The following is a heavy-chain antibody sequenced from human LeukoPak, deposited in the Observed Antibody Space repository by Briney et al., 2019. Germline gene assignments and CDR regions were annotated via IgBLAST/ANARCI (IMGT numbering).Heavy chain of an antibody. Sequence: PSETLSLTCTVSSGSISSGDYYWSWTRQPPGKGLEWIGYIYYSGSTYYNPSLRSRVTISVDTSKNQFSLKLSSVTAADTAVYYCARIYCSDGSCYGSGAFDIWGRGTMVTVSS. V-gene: IGHV4-30-4*01. J-gene: IGHJ3*02. CDR3: ARIYCSDGSCYGSGAFDI. CDR2: IYYSGST. D-gene: IGHD2-15*01. CDR1: SGSISSGDYY.